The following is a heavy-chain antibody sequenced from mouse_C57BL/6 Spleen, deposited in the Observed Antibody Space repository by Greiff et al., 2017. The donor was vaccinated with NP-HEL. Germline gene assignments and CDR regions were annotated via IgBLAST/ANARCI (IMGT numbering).Heavy chain of an antibody. CDR1: GFTFSSYA. J-gene: IGHJ2*01. Sequence: DVKLVESGGGLVKPGGSLKLSCAASGFTFSSYAMSWVRQTPEKRLEWVATISDGGSYTYYPDNVKGRFTISRDNAKNNLYLQMSHLKSEDTAMYYCARDQNYYGSSYDYFDYWGQGTTLTVSS. D-gene: IGHD1-1*01. CDR2: ISDGGSYT. V-gene: IGHV5-4*01. CDR3: ARDQNYYGSSYDYFDY.